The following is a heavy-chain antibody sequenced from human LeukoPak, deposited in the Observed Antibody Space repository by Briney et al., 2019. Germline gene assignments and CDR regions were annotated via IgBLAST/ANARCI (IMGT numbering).Heavy chain of an antibody. CDR2: IYPGDSDT. J-gene: IGHJ4*02. V-gene: IGHV5-51*01. D-gene: IGHD3-10*01. Sequence: GESLKISCKGSRYSFTSYWIGWVRQMPGKGLEWMGIIYPGDSDTRYSPSFQGQVTISADKSISTAYLQWSSLKAADTAMYYCARWYYYGSGSNRGVDYWGQGTLVTVSS. CDR3: ARWYYYGSGSNRGVDY. CDR1: RYSFTSYW.